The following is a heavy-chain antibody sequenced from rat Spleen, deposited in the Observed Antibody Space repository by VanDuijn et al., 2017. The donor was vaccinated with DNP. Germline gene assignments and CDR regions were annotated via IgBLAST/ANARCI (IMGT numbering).Heavy chain of an antibody. Sequence: EVQLVESGGDLVQPGRSLKLSCVASGFTFNNYWMTWIRQVPGKGLEWVASIISSGGGTYYPDSVKGRFTISRENAKNTLYLEMNSLRSEDTATYYCARAGSRYAMDVWGQGTMVTVSA. V-gene: IGHV5-31*01. J-gene: IGHJ4*01. CDR2: IISSGGGT. D-gene: IGHD1-4*01. CDR3: ARAGSRYAMDV. CDR1: GFTFNNYW.